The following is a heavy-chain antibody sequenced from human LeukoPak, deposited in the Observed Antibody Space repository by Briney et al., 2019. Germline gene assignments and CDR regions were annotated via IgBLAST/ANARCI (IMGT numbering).Heavy chain of an antibody. J-gene: IGHJ4*02. Sequence: GGSLRLSCVVSGFTFSDYYMNWIRQAPGKGLEWLSYISGSSSHTLYADSVEGRFTISRDNTKNSLYLQMNTLRAEDTAVYYCAKDWGYDSSGYSDYWGQGTLVTVSS. CDR1: GFTFSDYY. D-gene: IGHD3-22*01. CDR2: ISGSSSHT. CDR3: AKDWGYDSSGYSDY. V-gene: IGHV3-11*05.